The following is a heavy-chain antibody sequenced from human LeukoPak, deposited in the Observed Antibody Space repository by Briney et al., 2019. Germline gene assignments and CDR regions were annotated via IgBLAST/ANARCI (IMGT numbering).Heavy chain of an antibody. CDR1: GFIVSANF. V-gene: IGHV3-66*01. D-gene: IGHD6-19*01. CDR2: MYSVGTT. CDR3: AKGDSSGWYESDFDY. J-gene: IGHJ4*02. Sequence: GGSLRLSCEASGFIVSANFMNWVRQAPGKGLEWVSVMYSVGTTYYADSVKGRFTVSRDNSKNTLYLQMNSLRAEDTAVYYCAKGDSSGWYESDFDYWGQGTLVTVSS.